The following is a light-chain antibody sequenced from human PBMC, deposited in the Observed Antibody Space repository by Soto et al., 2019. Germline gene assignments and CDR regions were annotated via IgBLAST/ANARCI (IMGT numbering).Light chain of an antibody. Sequence: VLTQSPGTLSLSPGERATLSCGASQTLKSYSLAWYQQKAGQAPRLLIYGTSTRATGIPDRFSGSGSGTDFTLTISGLQSEDSAVYFCQQYNNWPFSFGQGTRLEIK. CDR2: GTS. CDR3: QQYNNWPFS. CDR1: QTLKSY. J-gene: IGKJ5*01. V-gene: IGKV3D-15*01.